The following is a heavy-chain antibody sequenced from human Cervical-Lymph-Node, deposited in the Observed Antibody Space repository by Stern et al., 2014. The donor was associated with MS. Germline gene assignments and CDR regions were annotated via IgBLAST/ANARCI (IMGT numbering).Heavy chain of an antibody. V-gene: IGHV1-69*06. CDR2: IIPIFGSL. Sequence: VQLVESGAEIKKPGSSVKVSCKASGGTFGNYAISWVRQAPGQGLEWMGGIIPIFGSLNYAHHVQGRIPIAVAKSTRTAYMEHNSVRSDDTAVYYGALGQPLFWGIDVWGQGTTVTVSS. J-gene: IGHJ6*02. CDR3: ALGQPLFWGIDV. CDR1: GGTFGNYA. D-gene: IGHD2-8*02.